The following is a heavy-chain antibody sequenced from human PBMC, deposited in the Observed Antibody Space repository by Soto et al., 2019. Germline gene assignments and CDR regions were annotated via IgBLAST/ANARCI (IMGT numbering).Heavy chain of an antibody. V-gene: IGHV1-18*01. J-gene: IGHJ4*02. CDR3: ARPTYSYDSSGYYYFDY. CDR2: ISAYNGNT. D-gene: IGHD3-22*01. CDR1: GYTFTSYG. Sequence: ASVKVSCKASGYTFTSYGISWGRQAPGQGLEWMGWISAYNGNTNYAQKLQGRVTMTTDTSTSTAYMELRSLRSDDTAVYYCARPTYSYDSSGYYYFDYWGQGTLVTVSS.